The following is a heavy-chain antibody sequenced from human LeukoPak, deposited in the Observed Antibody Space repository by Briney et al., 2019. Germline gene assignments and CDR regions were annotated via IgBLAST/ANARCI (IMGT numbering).Heavy chain of an antibody. CDR2: IKQDGSEK. D-gene: IGHD2-21*01. J-gene: IGHJ6*03. CDR1: GFTFSSYS. Sequence: PGGSLRLSCAASGFTFSSYSMNWVRQAPGKGLEWVANIKQDGSEKYYVDSVKGRFTISRDNAKNSLYLQMNSLRAEDTAVYYCARDCPSLHIVVVPYMDVWGKGTTVTVSS. V-gene: IGHV3-7*01. CDR3: ARDCPSLHIVVVPYMDV.